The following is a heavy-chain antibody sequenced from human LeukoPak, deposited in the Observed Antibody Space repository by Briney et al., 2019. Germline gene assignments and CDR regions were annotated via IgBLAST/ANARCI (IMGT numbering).Heavy chain of an antibody. CDR1: GYTFTGYY. V-gene: IGHV1-2*02. CDR3: ARVGLNGLGWELLARNDEYYFDY. J-gene: IGHJ4*02. Sequence: ASVKVSCKASGYTFTGYYMHWVRQAPGQGLGWMGWINPNSGGTNYAQKFQGRVTMTRDTSISTAYMELSRLRSDDTAVYYCARVGLNGLGWELLARNDEYYFDYWGQGTLVTVSS. D-gene: IGHD1-26*01. CDR2: INPNSGGT.